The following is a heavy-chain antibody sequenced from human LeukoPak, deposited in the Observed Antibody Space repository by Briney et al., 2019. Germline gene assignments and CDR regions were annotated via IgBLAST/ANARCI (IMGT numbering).Heavy chain of an antibody. CDR2: ISGSGGST. Sequence: PGGSLRLSCAASGFTFSGYAMSWVRQAPGKGLEWVSAISGSGGSTYYADSVRGRFTISRDNSKNTLYLQMNSLRAEDTAVYYCAKKGAVAGPYYFDYWGQGTLVTVSS. J-gene: IGHJ4*02. D-gene: IGHD6-19*01. V-gene: IGHV3-23*01. CDR3: AKKGAVAGPYYFDY. CDR1: GFTFSGYA.